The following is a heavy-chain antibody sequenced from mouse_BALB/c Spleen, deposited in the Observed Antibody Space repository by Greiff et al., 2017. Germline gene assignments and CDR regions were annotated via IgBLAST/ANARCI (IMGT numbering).Heavy chain of an antibody. V-gene: IGHV1-37*01. D-gene: IGHD1-2*01. Sequence: EVQLQQSGPELGKPGASVKISCKASGYSFTGYNMYWVKQSHRKSLEWIGYIDPYNGDTFYNQKFKGKATLTVDKSSSTAHMELLSLTSEDSAVYYCGRSGYGSYYYAMDYWGQGTSVTVSS. J-gene: IGHJ4*01. CDR1: GYSFTGYN. CDR3: GRSGYGSYYYAMDY. CDR2: IDPYNGDT.